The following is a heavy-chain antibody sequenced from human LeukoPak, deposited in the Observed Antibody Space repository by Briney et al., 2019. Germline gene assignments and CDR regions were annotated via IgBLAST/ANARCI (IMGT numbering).Heavy chain of an antibody. J-gene: IGHJ4*02. CDR1: GGSISSHY. CDR3: ARGGSYYDY. Sequence: SETLSLTCTVSGGSISSHYWSWIRQPPGKGLEWVGYIYYSGSTNYNPSLKSRVTISVDTSKNQFYLKLSSVTAADTAVYYCARGGSYYDYWGQGTLVTVSS. D-gene: IGHD1-26*01. CDR2: IYYSGST. V-gene: IGHV4-59*11.